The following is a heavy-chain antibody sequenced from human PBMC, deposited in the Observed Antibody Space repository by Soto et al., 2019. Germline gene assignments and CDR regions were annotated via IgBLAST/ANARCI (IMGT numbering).Heavy chain of an antibody. J-gene: IGHJ4*02. CDR1: GGSISSGDYY. V-gene: IGHV4-30-4*01. CDR3: ARAPDSGYDPFDY. CDR2: IFYSGNT. Sequence: PSETLSLTCSVSGGSISSGDYYWSWIRQPPGKGLEWIGYIFYSGNTNYSPSLKSRLSISIDTSKNQFSLKLSSVTAADTAVYYCARAPDSGYDPFDYWGQGTLVTVSS. D-gene: IGHD5-12*01.